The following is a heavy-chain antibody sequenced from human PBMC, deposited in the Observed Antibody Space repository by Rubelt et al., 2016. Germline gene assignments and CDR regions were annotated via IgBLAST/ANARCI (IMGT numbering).Heavy chain of an antibody. D-gene: IGHD3-10*01. Sequence: VHLVESGGVEVQPGGSLRLSCAASGFTFSDYYMSWIRQAPGKGLEWVSYISSSSSYTNYADSVKGRFTITRDNAKNSLDLQMNSRRAEDTAVYYCAIERFLDYWGQGTLVTVSS. J-gene: IGHJ4*02. V-gene: IGHV3-11*05. CDR2: ISSSSSYT. CDR1: GFTFSDYY. CDR3: AIERFLDY.